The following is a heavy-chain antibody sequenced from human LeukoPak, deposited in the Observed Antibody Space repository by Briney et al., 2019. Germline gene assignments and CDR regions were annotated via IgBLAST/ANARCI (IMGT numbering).Heavy chain of an antibody. V-gene: IGHV1-2*02. CDR3: ARDPAGSIAAPEDY. J-gene: IGHJ4*02. CDR2: INPNSGGT. CDR1: GYTFTGYY. D-gene: IGHD6-6*01. Sequence: ASVTVSCKASGYTFTGYYMHWVRQAPGQGLEWMGWINPNSGGTQYAQKFQDRVTMTRDTSISTVYMELSRLTSDDTAMYYCARDPAGSIAAPEDYWGQGTLVTVSS.